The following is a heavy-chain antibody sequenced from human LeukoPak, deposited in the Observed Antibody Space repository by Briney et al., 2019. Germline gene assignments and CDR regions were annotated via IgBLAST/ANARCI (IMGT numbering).Heavy chain of an antibody. CDR3: ARGDTAGYYFDY. D-gene: IGHD5-18*01. Sequence: GGSLILSCAASGFTFSSYGMHWVRQAPGKGLEWVAVIWYDGSNKYYADSVKGRFTISRDNSKNTLYLQMNSLRAEDTAVYYCARGDTAGYYFDYWGQGTLVTVSS. CDR2: IWYDGSNK. V-gene: IGHV3-33*01. J-gene: IGHJ4*02. CDR1: GFTFSSYG.